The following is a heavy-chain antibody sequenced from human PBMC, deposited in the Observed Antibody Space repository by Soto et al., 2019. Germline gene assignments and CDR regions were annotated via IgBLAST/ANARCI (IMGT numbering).Heavy chain of an antibody. CDR3: ARDQGITTFGVYSMYYYGMDV. CDR2: INPDNGNT. CDR1: GYTFTRSG. V-gene: IGHV1-18*01. J-gene: IGHJ6*02. Sequence: QVQLVQSGAEVKKPGASVKVSCKASGYTFTRSGISWVRQAPGQGLEWLGWINPDNGNTNYAQHPQGRVSLTTDTSTSTAYMDLRSLRSDDTAVYYCARDQGITTFGVYSMYYYGMDVWGQGTTVTVSS. D-gene: IGHD3-3*01.